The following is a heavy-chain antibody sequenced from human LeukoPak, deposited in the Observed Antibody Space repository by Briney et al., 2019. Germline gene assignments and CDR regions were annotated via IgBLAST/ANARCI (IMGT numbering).Heavy chain of an antibody. CDR3: ARDGGTYSFSFDY. CDR1: EFSVGSNY. D-gene: IGHD1-26*01. V-gene: IGHV3-66*01. J-gene: IGHJ4*02. CDR2: IYSGGST. Sequence: GGSLRLSCAASEFSVGSNYMTWVRQAPGKGLEWVSLIYSGGSTYYADSVKGRFTISRDNSKNTLYLQMNSLRAEDTAVYYCARDGGTYSFSFDYWGQGILVTVSS.